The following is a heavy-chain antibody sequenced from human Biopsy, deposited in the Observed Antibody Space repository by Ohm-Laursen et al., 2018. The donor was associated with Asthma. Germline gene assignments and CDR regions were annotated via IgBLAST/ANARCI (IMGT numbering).Heavy chain of an antibody. CDR2: ISFDGTNK. V-gene: IGHV3-30*18. J-gene: IGHJ4*02. Sequence: SLRLSCTASGFTFSNYGMHWVRQAPGRGLDWVAVISFDGTNKNYTDSVKGRFTISRDNSRNTLHLQMNSLRAEDTAVYYCAKDVFPGWELRRGPDYWGQGTLVTVSS. D-gene: IGHD1-26*01. CDR3: AKDVFPGWELRRGPDY. CDR1: GFTFSNYG.